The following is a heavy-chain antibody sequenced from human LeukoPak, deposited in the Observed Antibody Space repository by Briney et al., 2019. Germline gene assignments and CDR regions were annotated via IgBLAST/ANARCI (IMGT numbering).Heavy chain of an antibody. CDR1: GFTFSSYG. D-gene: IGHD5-18*01. CDR3: AKDRRDTAMVNYFDY. CDR2: INGGGGST. J-gene: IGHJ4*02. Sequence: GGSLRLSCSASGFTFSSYGMHWVRQAPGKGLEWVSTINGGGGSTYYADSVKGRFTISRDNSKNMLYLQMNSLRAEDTAAYYCAKDRRDTAMVNYFDYWGQGTLVTVSS. V-gene: IGHV3-23*01.